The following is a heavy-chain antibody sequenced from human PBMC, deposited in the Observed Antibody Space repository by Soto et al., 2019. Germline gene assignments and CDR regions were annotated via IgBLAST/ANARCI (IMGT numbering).Heavy chain of an antibody. CDR3: VRDGTKTLRDWFDP. CDR2: IYATGTT. Sequence: PSETLSLTCTVSGGSVSSGFYWSWIRKSAGKGLEWIGRIYATGTTDYNPSLKSRVMMSVDTYKKQFSLKLRSVTAADTAVYYCVRDGTKTLRDWFDPWGQGISVTVS. D-gene: IGHD1-1*01. CDR1: GGSVSSGFY. J-gene: IGHJ5*02. V-gene: IGHV4-4*07.